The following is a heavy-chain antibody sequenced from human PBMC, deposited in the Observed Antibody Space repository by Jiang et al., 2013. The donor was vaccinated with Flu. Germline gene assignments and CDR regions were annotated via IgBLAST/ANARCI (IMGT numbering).Heavy chain of an antibody. Sequence: VQLLESGGGLVQPGGSLRLSCAASGFTFSSYAMSWVRQAPGKGLEWVSAISGSGGSTYYADSVKGRFTISRDNSKNTLYLQMNSLRAEDTAVYYCAKMGYTYSSGWSEHGEPYYFDYWGQGTLVTVSS. CDR3: AKMGYTYSSGWSEHGEPYYFDY. J-gene: IGHJ4*02. V-gene: IGHV3-23*01. CDR1: GFTFSSYA. D-gene: IGHD6-19*01. CDR2: ISGSGGST.